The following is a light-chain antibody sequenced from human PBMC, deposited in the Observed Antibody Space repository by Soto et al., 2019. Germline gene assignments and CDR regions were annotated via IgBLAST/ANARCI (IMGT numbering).Light chain of an antibody. Sequence: DIQMTQSPSSVSASVGDIVTITCRASQGISSRLAWYQQKPGKAPNLLIYAASSLQSGVPSRFSGSGSETDFTLTIGSLQPEDFATYYCQQANSFPRTVGGGTKVEIK. J-gene: IGKJ4*01. CDR1: QGISSR. CDR3: QQANSFPRT. CDR2: AAS. V-gene: IGKV1-12*01.